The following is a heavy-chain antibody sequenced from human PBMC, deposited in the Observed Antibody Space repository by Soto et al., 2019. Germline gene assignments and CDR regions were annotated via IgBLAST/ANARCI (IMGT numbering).Heavy chain of an antibody. V-gene: IGHV1-69*06. D-gene: IGHD6-13*01. Sequence: QVQLVQSGAEVKKPGSSVKVSCKASGGTFSSYAISWVRQAPGQGLEWMGGIIPIFGTANYAQKFQGRVTITADKSTSTAYMELSSLRSEDTAVYYCAREGYSSSWATDYYYYYGMDVWGQGTTVTVSS. CDR1: GGTFSSYA. CDR2: IIPIFGTA. J-gene: IGHJ6*02. CDR3: AREGYSSSWATDYYYYYGMDV.